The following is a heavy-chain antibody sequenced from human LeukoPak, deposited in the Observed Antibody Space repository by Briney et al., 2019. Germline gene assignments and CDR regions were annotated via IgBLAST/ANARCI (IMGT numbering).Heavy chain of an antibody. V-gene: IGHV4-61*01. CDR1: GGSISSGSYY. D-gene: IGHD3-10*01. CDR2: IYYSGST. J-gene: IGHJ5*02. CDR3: ARGGYYGSGNDFRFDP. Sequence: PSETLSLTCTVSGGSISSGSYYWSWIRQPPGKGLEWIGYIYYSGSTNYKPSLKSRVTISVDTSKNQFSLKLNSVTAADTAVYYCARGGYYGSGNDFRFDPWGQGTLVTVSS.